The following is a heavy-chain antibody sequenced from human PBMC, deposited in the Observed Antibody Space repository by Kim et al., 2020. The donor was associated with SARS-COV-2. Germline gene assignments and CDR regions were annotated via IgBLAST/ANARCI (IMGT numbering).Heavy chain of an antibody. Sequence: GGYLRLSCAASGFTFSSCAMSWVRQAPGKGLEWVSCISSVSYVTNYADSVKGRFIISRDNSKNTVYLQMNSLRADDTAVYFCAKGADSTGHYNRLDSWG. J-gene: IGHJ5*01. V-gene: IGHV3-23*01. CDR2: ISSVSYVT. D-gene: IGHD2-8*02. CDR3: AKGADSTGHYNRLDS. CDR1: GFTFSSCA.